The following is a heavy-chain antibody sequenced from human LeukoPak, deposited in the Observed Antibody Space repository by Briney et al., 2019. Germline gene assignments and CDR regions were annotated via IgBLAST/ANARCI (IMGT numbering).Heavy chain of an antibody. CDR1: GFTFSSYA. CDR3: ARDPGIILTENYFDY. D-gene: IGHD2/OR15-2a*01. J-gene: IGHJ4*02. Sequence: GGSLRLSCAASGFTFSSYAMHWVRQAPGKGLEWVAVISYDGSNKYYADSVKGRFTISRDNSKNTLYLQMNSLRAEDTAVYYCARDPGIILTENYFDYWGQGTLVTVSS. CDR2: ISYDGSNK. V-gene: IGHV3-30-3*01.